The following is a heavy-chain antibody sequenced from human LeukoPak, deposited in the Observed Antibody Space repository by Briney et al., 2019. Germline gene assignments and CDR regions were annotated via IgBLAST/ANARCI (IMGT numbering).Heavy chain of an antibody. J-gene: IGHJ4*02. CDR3: ARDWKTNSFDY. CDR2: ICDDGSNI. CDR1: DFTFTTYG. Sequence: GESLQISSAASDFTFTTYGMHWVRPAPGKGLEWVAFICDDGSNIYYADYVKGRFTISRDISKNTLYLQMDSLRAEDTALYYCARDWKTNSFDYWGQGTLVTVSS. V-gene: IGHV3-33*01. D-gene: IGHD1-1*01.